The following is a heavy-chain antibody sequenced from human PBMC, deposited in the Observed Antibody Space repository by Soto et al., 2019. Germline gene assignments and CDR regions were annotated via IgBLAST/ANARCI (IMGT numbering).Heavy chain of an antibody. CDR2: VYYSGNT. CDR3: ARKGAAASYAHYYMDV. J-gene: IGHJ6*03. D-gene: IGHD6-13*01. Sequence: SETLSLTCTVSGGSISPYYWSWIRQPPGKGLEWIGYVYYSGNTNYNPSLESRVTISVDTSRNRFSLNPTSATAADTAVYYCARKGAAASYAHYYMDVWGRGTAVTVSS. CDR1: GGSISPYY. V-gene: IGHV4-59*01.